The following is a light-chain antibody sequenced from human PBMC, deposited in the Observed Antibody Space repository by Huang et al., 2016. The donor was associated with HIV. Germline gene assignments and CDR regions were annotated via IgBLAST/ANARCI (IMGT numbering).Light chain of an antibody. CDR1: QDISIY. V-gene: IGKV1-33*01. Sequence: DIQMTQSPSSLSASVGDRVTITCQASQDISIYLNWYQQKPGKAPELLIYDASILQTGVPSSFSGSGSGTDFSFTITSLQPEDIATYYCQQYDNLPRYTFGQGTKLEIK. J-gene: IGKJ2*01. CDR2: DAS. CDR3: QQYDNLPRYT.